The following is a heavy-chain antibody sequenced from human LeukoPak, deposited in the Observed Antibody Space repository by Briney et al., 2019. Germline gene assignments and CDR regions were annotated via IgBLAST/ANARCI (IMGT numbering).Heavy chain of an antibody. CDR2: IHYSGST. D-gene: IGHD3-22*01. CDR3: ARDGYYDSSGDHYPPSI. V-gene: IGHV4-59*01. CDR1: GGSISSYH. J-gene: IGHJ4*02. Sequence: SETLSLTCTVSGGSISSYHWSWIRQPPGKGLEWIGYIHYSGSTNYNPSLKSRATISVETAKNQFSLKVNSVTAADTAVYYCARDGYYDSSGDHYPPSIWGQGTLVTDSS.